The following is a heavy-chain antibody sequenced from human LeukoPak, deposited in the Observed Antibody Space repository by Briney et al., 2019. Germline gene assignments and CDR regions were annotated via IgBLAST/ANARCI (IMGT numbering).Heavy chain of an antibody. Sequence: ASVKVSCKASGGTFSSYAISWVRQAPGQGLEWMGRIIPILGIANYAQKFQGRVTITADKSTSTAYMELSSLRSEDTAVYYCATDLSGTIQSYFDYWGQGTLVTVSS. CDR1: GGTFSSYA. CDR2: IIPILGIA. CDR3: ATDLSGTIQSYFDY. V-gene: IGHV1-69*04. J-gene: IGHJ4*02. D-gene: IGHD1/OR15-1a*01.